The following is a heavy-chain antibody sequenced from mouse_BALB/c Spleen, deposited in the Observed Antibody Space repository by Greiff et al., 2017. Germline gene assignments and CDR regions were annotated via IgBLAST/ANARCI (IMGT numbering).Heavy chain of an antibody. J-gene: IGHJ3*01. CDR1: GYAFTNYL. CDR3: ASGLSWFAY. CDR2: INPGSGGT. D-gene: IGHD6-2*01. V-gene: IGHV1-54*02. Sequence: VQLQQSGAELVRPGTSVKVSCKASGYAFTNYLIEWVKQRPGQGLEWIGVINPGSGGTNYNEKFKGKATLTADTSSNTAYLQLSSLTSEDTAVYYCASGLSWFAYWGQGTLVTVSA.